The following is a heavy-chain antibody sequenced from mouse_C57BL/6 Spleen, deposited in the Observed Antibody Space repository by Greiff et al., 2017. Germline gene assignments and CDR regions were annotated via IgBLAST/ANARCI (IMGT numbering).Heavy chain of an antibody. J-gene: IGHJ4*01. Sequence: EVKLQESGAELVKPGASVKFSCTASGFNIKDYYMHWVKQRTEQGLEWIGRIDPEDGETKYAPKFQGKATLTADTSSNTAYLQLSSLTSEDTAGYYCARDLYYYGSSYDYAMDYWGKGTSVTVSS. CDR3: ARDLYYYGSSYDYAMDY. CDR1: GFNIKDYY. CDR2: IDPEDGET. D-gene: IGHD1-1*01. V-gene: IGHV14-2*01.